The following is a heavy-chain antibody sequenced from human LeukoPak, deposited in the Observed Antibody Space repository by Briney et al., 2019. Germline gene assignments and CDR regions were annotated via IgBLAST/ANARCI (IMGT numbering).Heavy chain of an antibody. D-gene: IGHD3-10*01. CDR2: IYYSGST. J-gene: IGHJ4*02. CDR1: GGSISSGGYY. Sequence: SETLSLTCTVSGGSISSGGYYWSWLRQHPGKGLEWIGYIYYSGSTYYNPSLKSRVTISVDTSKNQFSLKLSSVTAADTAVYYCARDRGFGELLFGFDYWGQGTLVTVSS. CDR3: ARDRGFGELLFGFDY. V-gene: IGHV4-31*03.